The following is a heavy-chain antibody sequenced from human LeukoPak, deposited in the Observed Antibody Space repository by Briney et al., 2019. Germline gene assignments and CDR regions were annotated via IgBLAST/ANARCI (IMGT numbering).Heavy chain of an antibody. CDR1: GYTFTGYY. Sequence: ASVKVSCKASGYTFTGYYMHWVRQAPGQGLEWMGWINPNSGGTNYAQKFQGRVTMTRDTSISTAYMELSRLRSDDTAVYYCARSTRPYYDFWSGYPFDNWGQGTLVTVSS. CDR2: INPNSGGT. J-gene: IGHJ4*02. V-gene: IGHV1-2*02. CDR3: ARSTRPYYDFWSGYPFDN. D-gene: IGHD3-3*01.